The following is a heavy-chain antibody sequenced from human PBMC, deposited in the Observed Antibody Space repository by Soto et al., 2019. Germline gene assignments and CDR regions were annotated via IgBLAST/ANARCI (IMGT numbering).Heavy chain of an antibody. V-gene: IGHV1-8*01. CDR3: ARGRYGAGSYDVYGMDV. Sequence: QVQLVQSGAEVKKPGASVKVSCKASGYTFTSYDINWVRQATGQGLEWMGWMNPNSGNTGYAQKFQGRVTMTRNTSISTAYMELSSLRSEDTAVYYCARGRYGAGSYDVYGMDVWGQGTTVTVSS. D-gene: IGHD3-10*01. CDR2: MNPNSGNT. CDR1: GYTFTSYD. J-gene: IGHJ6*02.